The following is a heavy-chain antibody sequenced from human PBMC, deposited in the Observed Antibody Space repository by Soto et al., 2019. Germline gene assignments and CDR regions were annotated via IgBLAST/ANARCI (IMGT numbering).Heavy chain of an antibody. CDR1: GDSVSSNIAA. CDR3: ARDRQLVPHYYYYYGMDV. J-gene: IGHJ6*02. D-gene: IGHD6-6*01. CDR2: TYYRSKWYN. Sequence: SQTLSLTCAISGDSVSSNIAAWNWIRQSPSRGLEWLGRTYYRSKWYNDYAVSVKSRITINPDTSKNQFSLQLNSVTPEDTAVYYCARDRQLVPHYYYYYGMDVWGQGTTVTVSS. V-gene: IGHV6-1*01.